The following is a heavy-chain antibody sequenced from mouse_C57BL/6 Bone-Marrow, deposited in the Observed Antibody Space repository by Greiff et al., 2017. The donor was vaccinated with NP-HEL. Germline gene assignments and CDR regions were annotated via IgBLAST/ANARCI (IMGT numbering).Heavy chain of an antibody. J-gene: IGHJ2*01. Sequence: EVKLVESGGGLVKPGGSLKLSCAASGFTFSSYAMSWVRQTPEKRLEWVATISDGGSYTYYPDNVKGRFTISRDNAKNNRYLQMSHLKSEDTAMYYCARYSFDYWGQGTTLTVSS. CDR3: ARYSFDY. CDR1: GFTFSSYA. V-gene: IGHV5-4*03. CDR2: ISDGGSYT.